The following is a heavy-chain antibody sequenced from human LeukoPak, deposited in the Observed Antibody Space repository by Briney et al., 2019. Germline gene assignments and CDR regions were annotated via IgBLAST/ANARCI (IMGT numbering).Heavy chain of an antibody. Sequence: SETLSLTCAVYGESFSAYYWSWIRQSPGKGLEWIAEINHRGDTNYNPSIKSRVTISIDTSKNQFSLKVRSLTAADTAVYYCARGPTISETGYFDFWGQGTLVTVSS. CDR2: INHRGDT. D-gene: IGHD1-1*01. CDR3: ARGPTISETGYFDF. V-gene: IGHV4-34*01. CDR1: GESFSAYY. J-gene: IGHJ4*03.